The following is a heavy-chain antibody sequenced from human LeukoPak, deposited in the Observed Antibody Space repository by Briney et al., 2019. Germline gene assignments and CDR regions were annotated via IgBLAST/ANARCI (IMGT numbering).Heavy chain of an antibody. J-gene: IGHJ6*03. D-gene: IGHD4-17*01. Sequence: GGSLRLSCAASEFTFSDYWMSWVGQAPGKGLEWVANIKQDGSERYYVDSVKGRFTISRNNANNLLFLQMDSLRADDTAVYYCARRSTVTPYDFYYMDVWGKGTTVIVSS. CDR2: IKQDGSER. CDR3: ARRSTVTPYDFYYMDV. V-gene: IGHV3-7*01. CDR1: EFTFSDYW.